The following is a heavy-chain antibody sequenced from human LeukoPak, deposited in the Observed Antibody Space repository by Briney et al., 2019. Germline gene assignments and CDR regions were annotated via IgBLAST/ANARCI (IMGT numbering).Heavy chain of an antibody. CDR1: GFTLDDYG. J-gene: IGHJ6*03. CDR3: ARVDYGSGSRNYYYYYYMDV. CDR2: INWNGGST. Sequence: GGSLRLSCAASGFTLDDYGMSWVRQAPGEGLEWVSGINWNGGSTGYADSVKGRFTISRDNAKNSLYLQMNSLRAEGTALYYCARVDYGSGSRNYYYYYYMDVWGKGTTVTVSS. V-gene: IGHV3-20*04. D-gene: IGHD3-10*01.